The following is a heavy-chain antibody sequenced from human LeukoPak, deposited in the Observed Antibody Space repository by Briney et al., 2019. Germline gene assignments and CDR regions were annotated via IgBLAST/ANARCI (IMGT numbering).Heavy chain of an antibody. Sequence: GGSLRLSCAASGFTFSSYAMSWVRQAPGKGLEWVSAISGSPGSTYYADSVKGRFTISRDNSKNTLYLQMNSLRAEDTAVYYCAKSGTIWGWELPISTFDIWGQGTMVTVSS. V-gene: IGHV3-23*01. D-gene: IGHD1-26*01. J-gene: IGHJ3*02. CDR1: GFTFSSYA. CDR2: ISGSPGST. CDR3: AKSGTIWGWELPISTFDI.